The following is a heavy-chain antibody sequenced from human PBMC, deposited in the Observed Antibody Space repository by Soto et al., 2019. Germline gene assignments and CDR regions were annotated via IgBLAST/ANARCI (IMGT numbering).Heavy chain of an antibody. CDR3: AREVNNYYVMDV. J-gene: IGHJ6*02. CDR2: ISYSGST. CDR1: GASISSDDYY. Sequence: QVQLQESGPGLVKPSQTLSLTCSISGASISSDDYYWSWFRQPPVKGLEWIGYISYSGSTSYNSSLNSRITLSVDTSKTQFSLIRSSVTAADTAVFYCAREVNNYYVMDVWGQGTTVTVSS. V-gene: IGHV4-30-4*01.